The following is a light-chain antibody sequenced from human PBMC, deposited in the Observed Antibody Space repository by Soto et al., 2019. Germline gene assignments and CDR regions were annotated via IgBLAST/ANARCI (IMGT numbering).Light chain of an antibody. CDR2: GAS. CDR1: QDISIN. Sequence: IQLTQSPSSLSASVGDRVTITCRASQDISINLAWYHQIQGKAPKVLISGASAVQTGVPSEFSGSGSGTDFTLTISSLQPEHFATYYCQQLHSYPYSFGQGTKLEI. CDR3: QQLHSYPYS. V-gene: IGKV1-9*01. J-gene: IGKJ2*01.